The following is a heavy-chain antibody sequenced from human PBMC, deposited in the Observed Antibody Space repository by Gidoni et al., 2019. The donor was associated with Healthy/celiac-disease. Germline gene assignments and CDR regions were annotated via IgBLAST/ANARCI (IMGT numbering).Heavy chain of an antibody. CDR3: ARDFGRGSGSPGY. CDR1: GFTLDDYG. CDR2: INWNGGRT. J-gene: IGHJ4*02. V-gene: IGHV3-20*04. Sequence: EVQLVESGGGVVRPGGSLRLSCAASGFTLDDYGMSWVRQAPGKGLEWVSGINWNGGRTGYADSVKGRFTISRDNAKNSLYLQMNSLRAEDTALYYCARDFGRGSGSPGYWGQGTLVTVSS. D-gene: IGHD3-10*01.